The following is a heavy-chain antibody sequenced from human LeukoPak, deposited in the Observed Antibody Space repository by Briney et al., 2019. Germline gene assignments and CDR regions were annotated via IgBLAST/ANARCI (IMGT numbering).Heavy chain of an antibody. CDR3: AKGAYCSGGGCYDLSWFDP. CDR2: ISGSGGST. CDR1: GFTFSNSA. J-gene: IGHJ5*02. V-gene: IGHV3-23*01. D-gene: IGHD2-15*01. Sequence: GGSLRLSCAASGFTFSNSAMSWVRQAPGKGLEWVSAISGSGGSTYYADSVKGRFTISRDNSKNTLYLQMNNLRAEDTAVYYCAKGAYCSGGGCYDLSWFDPWGQGTLVTVSS.